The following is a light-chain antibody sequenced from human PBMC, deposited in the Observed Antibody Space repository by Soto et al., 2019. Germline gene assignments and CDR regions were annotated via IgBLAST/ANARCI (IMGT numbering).Light chain of an antibody. V-gene: IGKV3-20*01. Sequence: PATLSVSPGERATLSCRASQSISTILAWYQQKPGQAPRLLIYGASSRATGIPDRFSGSGSGTDFTLTISRLEPEDFAVYYCQQYETFGQGTKVDIK. J-gene: IGKJ1*01. CDR3: QQYET. CDR1: QSISTI. CDR2: GAS.